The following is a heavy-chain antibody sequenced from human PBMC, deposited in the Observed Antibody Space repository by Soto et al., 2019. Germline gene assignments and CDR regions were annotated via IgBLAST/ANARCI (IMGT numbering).Heavy chain of an antibody. Sequence: LRLSCAASGFTFSSYAMSWVRQAPGKGLEWVSAISGSGGSTYYADSVKGRFTISRDNSKNTLYLQMNSLRAEDTAVYYCATPAYSGSYFGYFDYWGQGTLVTVSS. CDR2: ISGSGGST. D-gene: IGHD1-26*01. CDR1: GFTFSSYA. J-gene: IGHJ4*02. V-gene: IGHV3-23*01. CDR3: ATPAYSGSYFGYFDY.